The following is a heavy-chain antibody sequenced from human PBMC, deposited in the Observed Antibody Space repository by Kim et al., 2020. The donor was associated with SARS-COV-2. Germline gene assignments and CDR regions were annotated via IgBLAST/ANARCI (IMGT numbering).Heavy chain of an antibody. CDR2: LKSGDNT. Sequence: GGSLRLSCAVSGFTVSNNYMSWVRQAPRKGLEWVSLLKSGDNTFYADSVRGRFTISRDSSKNTLFLQMNSLRSEDTAVYYCARDRPGQRGDFWGQGTRVTVSS. V-gene: IGHV3-53*01. CDR1: GFTVSNNY. CDR3: ARDRPGQRGDF. J-gene: IGHJ4*02.